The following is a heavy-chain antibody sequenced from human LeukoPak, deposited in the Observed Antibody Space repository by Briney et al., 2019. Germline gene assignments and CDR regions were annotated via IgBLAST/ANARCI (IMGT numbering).Heavy chain of an antibody. V-gene: IGHV4-38-2*01. CDR1: GYSISSGYY. D-gene: IGHD3-3*01. CDR2: IYHSGST. Sequence: PSETLSLTCAVSGYSISSGYYWGWIRQPPGKGLEWIGSIYHSGSTYYNPSLKSRVTISVDTSKNQFSLKPSSVTAADTAVYYCARHGARVYTIFGVVIISYFDYWGQGTLVTVSS. J-gene: IGHJ4*02. CDR3: ARHGARVYTIFGVVIISYFDY.